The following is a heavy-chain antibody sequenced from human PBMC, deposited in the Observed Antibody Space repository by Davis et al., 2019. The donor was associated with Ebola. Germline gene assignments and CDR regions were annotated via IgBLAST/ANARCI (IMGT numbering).Heavy chain of an antibody. CDR3: ARPSGSYPNHLFDY. D-gene: IGHD1-26*01. Sequence: GGPLRPPCAAPGSTFTTYSMNWVRQPPGKGLEWVSSISSSSSYIYYADSVKGRFTISRDNAKNSLYLQMNSLRAEDTAVYYCARPSGSYPNHLFDYWGQGTLVTVSS. CDR2: ISSSSSYI. CDR1: GSTFTTYS. V-gene: IGHV3-21*01. J-gene: IGHJ4*02.